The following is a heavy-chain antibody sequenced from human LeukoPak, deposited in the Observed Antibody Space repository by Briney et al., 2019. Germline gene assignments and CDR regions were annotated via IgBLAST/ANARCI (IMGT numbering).Heavy chain of an antibody. CDR1: GGSISSSSYY. J-gene: IGHJ4*02. D-gene: IGHD1-26*01. V-gene: IGHV4-39*01. CDR2: IYYSGST. Sequence: SETLSLTCTVSGGSISSSSYYWGWIRQPPGKGLEWIGSIYYSGSTYYNPSLKSRVTISVDTSKNQFSLKLSSVTAADTAVYYRPLVGATVGYWGQGTLVTVSS. CDR3: PLVGATVGY.